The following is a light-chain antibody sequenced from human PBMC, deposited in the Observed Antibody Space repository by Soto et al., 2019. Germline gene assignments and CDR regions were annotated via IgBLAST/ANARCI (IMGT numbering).Light chain of an antibody. CDR3: QSYDISLHNYV. CDR1: TSNIGAPYD. V-gene: IGLV1-40*01. Sequence: QSVLTQPPSVSGAPGQRVSISCTGSTSNIGAPYDVHWYQHLPGAAPKLLIYGDNNRPSGVPDRFSGSKSGTSASLAITSLQAEDEADYYCQSYDISLHNYVFGTGTKVNRP. CDR2: GDN. J-gene: IGLJ1*01.